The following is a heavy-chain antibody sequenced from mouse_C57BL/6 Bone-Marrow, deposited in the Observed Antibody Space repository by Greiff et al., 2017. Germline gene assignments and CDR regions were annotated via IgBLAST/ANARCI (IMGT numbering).Heavy chain of an antibody. CDR2: IDPSDSYT. D-gene: IGHD2-12*01. V-gene: IGHV1-69*01. Sequence: VQLQQPGAELVMPGASVKLSCKASGYTFTSYWMHWVKQRPGQGLEWIGEIDPSDSYTNYNQKFKGKSTLTVDKSSSTAYMQLSSLTSEDSAVYDCARDDYSPWLAYWGQGTLVTVSA. CDR1: GYTFTSYW. CDR3: ARDDYSPWLAY. J-gene: IGHJ3*01.